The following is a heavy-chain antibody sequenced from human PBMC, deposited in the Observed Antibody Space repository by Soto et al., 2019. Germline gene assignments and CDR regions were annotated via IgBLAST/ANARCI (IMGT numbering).Heavy chain of an antibody. Sequence: EVQLVESGGGLVQPGGSLRLSCAASGFTFSSYWMHWVRQAPGKGLVWVSRINSDGSSTSYADSVKGRFTISRDNAKNTLYLQMNSPRAEDTAVYYGARTPYCSSTSCHYYMDVWGKGTTVTVSS. CDR1: GFTFSSYW. J-gene: IGHJ6*03. CDR2: INSDGSST. D-gene: IGHD2-2*01. V-gene: IGHV3-74*01. CDR3: ARTPYCSSTSCHYYMDV.